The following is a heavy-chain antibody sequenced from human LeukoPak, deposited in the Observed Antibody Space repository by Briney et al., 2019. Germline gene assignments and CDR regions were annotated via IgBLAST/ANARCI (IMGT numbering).Heavy chain of an antibody. Sequence: SGPALVKPTQTLTLTCTFSGFSLHTRGMCVSWLRQPPGKPLEWLARIDWDDDEYFTTSLQTGLSISKDTSKNQVVLTMPKMDPVDTATYYCARTQDLYDSSGYYDYWGQGILVTVSS. CDR2: IDWDDDE. J-gene: IGHJ4*02. V-gene: IGHV2-70*11. CDR1: GFSLHTRGMC. D-gene: IGHD3-22*01. CDR3: ARTQDLYDSSGYYDY.